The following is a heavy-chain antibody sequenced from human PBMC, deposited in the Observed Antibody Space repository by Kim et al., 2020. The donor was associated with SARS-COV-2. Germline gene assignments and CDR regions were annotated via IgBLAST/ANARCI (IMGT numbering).Heavy chain of an antibody. CDR3: ARGYSSSPQLYFFYMDV. Sequence: ASVKVSCKASGYRFNNFDINWVRQATGQGLEWMGWMNPKSGNTGYEQRFKGRVTLTKSTSESTAYMELSSLTFEDTAVYYCARGYSSSPQLYFFYMDVWG. CDR1: GYRFNNFD. D-gene: IGHD6-6*01. J-gene: IGHJ6*03. V-gene: IGHV1-8*01. CDR2: MNPKSGNT.